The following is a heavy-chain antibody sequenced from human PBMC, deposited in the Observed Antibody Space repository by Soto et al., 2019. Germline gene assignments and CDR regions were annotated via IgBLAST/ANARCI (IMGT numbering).Heavy chain of an antibody. J-gene: IGHJ6*02. CDR3: ASLGGGFYYYYYGMDV. D-gene: IGHD3-16*01. Sequence: GGSLRLSCAASGFTFSSYWMHWVRQAPGKGLVWVSRINSDGSSTSYADSVKGRFTISRDNAKNTLYLQMNSLRAEDTAVYYCASLGGGFYYYYYGMDVWGQGTTVTVSS. CDR1: GFTFSSYW. CDR2: INSDGSST. V-gene: IGHV3-74*01.